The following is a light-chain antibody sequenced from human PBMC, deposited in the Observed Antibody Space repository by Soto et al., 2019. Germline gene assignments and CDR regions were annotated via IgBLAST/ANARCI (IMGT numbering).Light chain of an antibody. V-gene: IGLV2-14*01. CDR1: SSDVGGHNY. CDR3: SSYTSSSTRV. CDR2: EVS. Sequence: QSALTQPASVSGAPGQSITISCTGTSSDVGGHNYVSWYQQHPGKAPKPMIYEVSNRPSGVSNRVSGSKSGNTASLPISGLQAEVEADYYFSSYTSSSTRVFGGGTKLTV. J-gene: IGLJ3*02.